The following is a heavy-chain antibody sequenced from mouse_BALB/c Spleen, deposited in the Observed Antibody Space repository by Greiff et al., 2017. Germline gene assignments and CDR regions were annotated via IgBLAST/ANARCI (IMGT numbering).Heavy chain of an antibody. D-gene: IGHD1-1*01. CDR3: ARDLYYGSSYAAY. V-gene: IGHV3-2*02. CDR1: GYSITSDYA. CDR2: ISYSGST. J-gene: IGHJ3*01. Sequence: VQLKQSGPGLVKPSQSLSLTCTVTGYSITSDYAWNWIRQFPGNKLEWMGYISYSGSTSYNPSLKSRISITRDTSKNQFFLQLNSVTTEDTATYYCARDLYYGSSYAAYWGQGTLVTVSA.